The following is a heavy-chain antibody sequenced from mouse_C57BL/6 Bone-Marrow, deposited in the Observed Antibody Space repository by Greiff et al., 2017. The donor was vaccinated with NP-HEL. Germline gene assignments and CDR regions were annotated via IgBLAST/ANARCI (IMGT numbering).Heavy chain of an antibody. CDR2: ISDGGSYT. J-gene: IGHJ2*01. Sequence: EVQGVESGGGLVKPGGSLKLSCAASGFTFSSYAMSWVRQTPEKRLEWVATISDGGSYTYYPDNVKGRFTISRDNAKNNLYLQMSHLKSEDTAMYYCARDRGYDYEPYWGQGTTLTVSS. CDR1: GFTFSSYA. V-gene: IGHV5-4*01. D-gene: IGHD2-4*01. CDR3: ARDRGYDYEPY.